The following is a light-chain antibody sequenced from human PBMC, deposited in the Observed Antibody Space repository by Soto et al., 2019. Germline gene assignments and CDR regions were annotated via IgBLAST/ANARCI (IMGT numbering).Light chain of an antibody. Sequence: EIVLTQSPGTLSLSPGERGTLSCRASQSVSSNYLAWYQQKPGQAPRLLIYAASSRATGIPDRFSGSGSGTDFTLTISRLEPEDFAIYYCQQHASSPRTFGQGTRVEIK. J-gene: IGKJ1*01. CDR3: QQHASSPRT. V-gene: IGKV3-20*01. CDR2: AAS. CDR1: QSVSSNY.